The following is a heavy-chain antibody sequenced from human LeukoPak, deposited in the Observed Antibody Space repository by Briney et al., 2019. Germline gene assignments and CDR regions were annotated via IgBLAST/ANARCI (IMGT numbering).Heavy chain of an antibody. D-gene: IGHD4-17*01. CDR3: ARVPYGDYPDY. J-gene: IGHJ4*02. CDR2: INPSGGST. Sequence: GASVKVSCKASGYTFTSYYMHWARQAPGQGLEWMGIINPSGGSTGYAQKFQGRVTMTRDTSTSTVYMELSSLRSEDTAVYYCARVPYGDYPDYWGQGTLVTVSS. CDR1: GYTFTSYY. V-gene: IGHV1-46*01.